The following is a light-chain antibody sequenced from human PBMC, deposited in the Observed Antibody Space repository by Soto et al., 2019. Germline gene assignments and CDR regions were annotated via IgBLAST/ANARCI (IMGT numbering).Light chain of an antibody. CDR3: QQDDSSPRT. CDR2: GAS. J-gene: IGKJ1*01. Sequence: EIVLTQSPGTLSLSPGERATLSCRASQSVSSSYLAWYQQKPGQAPRLLIYGASSRATGIPDRFSGSGSGTDFTLIISRLEPEDFAVYYCQQDDSSPRTFGQGTKVEIK. V-gene: IGKV3-20*01. CDR1: QSVSSSY.